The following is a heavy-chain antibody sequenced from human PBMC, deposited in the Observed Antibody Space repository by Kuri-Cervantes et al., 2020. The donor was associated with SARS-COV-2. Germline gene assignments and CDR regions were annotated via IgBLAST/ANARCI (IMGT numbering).Heavy chain of an antibody. CDR1: GFTFSGHW. CDR2: INPDGSYT. D-gene: IGHD6-19*01. CDR3: AKDAHSSGWYDY. J-gene: IGHJ4*02. Sequence: GGSLRLSCAASGFTFSGHWIHWVRQAPGKGLVWVSRINPDGSYTNNADSVKGRFTLSRDNAKNMLFLQMNSLRAEDTALYYCAKDAHSSGWYDYWGQGTLVTVSS. V-gene: IGHV3-74*01.